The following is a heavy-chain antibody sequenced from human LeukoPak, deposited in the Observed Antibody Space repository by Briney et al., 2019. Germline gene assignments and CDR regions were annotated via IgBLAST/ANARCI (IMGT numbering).Heavy chain of an antibody. CDR3: ARVSPNTVTTLQYFDY. D-gene: IGHD4-17*01. V-gene: IGHV4-39*07. CDR2: IYYSGGT. Sequence: SETLSLTCTVSGGSISTSSYYWGWIRQPPGKGLECIGNIYYSGGTNYNPSLKSRVTISVDTSKNQFSLKLSSVTAADTAVYYCARVSPNTVTTLQYFDYWGQGTLVTVSS. J-gene: IGHJ4*02. CDR1: GGSISTSSYY.